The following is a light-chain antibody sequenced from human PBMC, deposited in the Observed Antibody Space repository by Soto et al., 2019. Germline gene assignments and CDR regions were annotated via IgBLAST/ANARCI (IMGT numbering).Light chain of an antibody. CDR2: AAS. Sequence: DIQFTQSPASLSASVGDRVTITCRASQGIRDDLGWYQQKAGEAPKRLIYAASSLHSGVPSRFSGSGSGTEFTLTISSLQPEDFATYYCLQYRSFPRTFGQGTKVDIK. V-gene: IGKV1-17*01. CDR3: LQYRSFPRT. J-gene: IGKJ1*01. CDR1: QGIRDD.